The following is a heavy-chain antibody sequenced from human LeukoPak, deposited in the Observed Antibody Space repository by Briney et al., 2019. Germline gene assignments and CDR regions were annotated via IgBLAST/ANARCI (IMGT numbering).Heavy chain of an antibody. CDR1: RFIFSPYW. J-gene: IGHJ2*01. V-gene: IGHV3-7*01. Sequence: GGSLRLSCAASRFIFSPYWVTWVRQAPGMGLEWVANMKEDGGEKFYVDSVRGRFTISRDNAKNSLYLQMNSLRVEDTGVYYCARVRTEWYIDLWGRGTLVTVST. CDR2: MKEDGGEK. D-gene: IGHD2-8*02. CDR3: ARVRTEWYIDL.